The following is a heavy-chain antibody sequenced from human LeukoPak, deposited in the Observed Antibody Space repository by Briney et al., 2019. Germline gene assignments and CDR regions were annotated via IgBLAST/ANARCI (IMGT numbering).Heavy chain of an antibody. CDR1: GYTFTSYY. Sequence: ASVKVSCKASGYTFTSYYMHWVRQAPGQGLEWMGIINPSGGSTSYAQKFQGRVTMTRDTSTSTVYMELSSLRSEDKAVYYCAREGNGAYYFDYWGQGTLVTVSS. D-gene: IGHD1-26*01. CDR3: AREGNGAYYFDY. J-gene: IGHJ4*02. CDR2: INPSGGST. V-gene: IGHV1-46*01.